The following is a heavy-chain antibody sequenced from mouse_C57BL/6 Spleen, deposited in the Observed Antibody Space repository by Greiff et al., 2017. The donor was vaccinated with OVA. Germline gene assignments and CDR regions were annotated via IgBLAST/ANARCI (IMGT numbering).Heavy chain of an antibody. CDR2: IDPSDSYT. D-gene: IGHD4-1*01. J-gene: IGHJ2*01. CDR1: GYTFTSYW. CDR3: ATGTGDFDY. Sequence: QVQLQQSGAELVKPGASVKLSCKASGYTFTSYWMQWVKQRPGQGLEWIGEIDPSDSYTNYNQKFKGKATLTVDTSSSTAYMQLSSLTSEDSAVYYCATGTGDFDYWGQGTTLTVSS. V-gene: IGHV1-50*01.